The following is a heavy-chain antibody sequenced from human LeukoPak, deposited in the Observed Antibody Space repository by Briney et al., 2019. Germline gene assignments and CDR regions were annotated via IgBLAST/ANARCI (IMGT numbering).Heavy chain of an antibody. J-gene: IGHJ4*02. Sequence: SETLSLTCTVSGGSISSHYWNWIRQPPGKGLEWIGHMYDTVSTNYNPSLKSRVSISVDTSKNQVFLNLYSVTAADTAVYYCARDLGHFWSGYSGFGYWGQGTLVTVSS. D-gene: IGHD3-3*02. CDR2: MYDTVST. CDR1: GGSISSHY. CDR3: ARDLGHFWSGYSGFGY. V-gene: IGHV4-59*11.